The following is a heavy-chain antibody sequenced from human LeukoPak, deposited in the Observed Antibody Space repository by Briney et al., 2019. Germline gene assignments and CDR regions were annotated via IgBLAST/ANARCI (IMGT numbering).Heavy chain of an antibody. V-gene: IGHV3-20*04. Sequence: GGTLRLSCAASGFTFDNYGMSWVRQVPGKGLEWVSSINGNGGSTAYADSVKGRFTISRDNAKNSLYLQMNSLRAEDTAFYYCARHDFWSGFKGGDYWGQGTLVTVSS. CDR3: ARHDFWSGFKGGDY. CDR2: INGNGGST. CDR1: GFTFDNYG. J-gene: IGHJ4*02. D-gene: IGHD3-3*01.